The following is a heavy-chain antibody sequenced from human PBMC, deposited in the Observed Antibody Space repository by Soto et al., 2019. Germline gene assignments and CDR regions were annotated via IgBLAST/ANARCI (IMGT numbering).Heavy chain of an antibody. CDR1: GFTFSSYA. CDR3: AKGIGRYDIFIGYGWFDP. J-gene: IGHJ5*02. D-gene: IGHD3-9*01. V-gene: IGHV3-23*01. CDR2: ISGSGGST. Sequence: GGSLRLSCAASGFTFSSYAMSWVRQAPGKGLEWVSAISGSGGSTYYADSVKGRFTISRDNSKNTLYLQMNSLRAEDTAVYYCAKGIGRYDIFIGYGWFDPWGQGTLVTVSS.